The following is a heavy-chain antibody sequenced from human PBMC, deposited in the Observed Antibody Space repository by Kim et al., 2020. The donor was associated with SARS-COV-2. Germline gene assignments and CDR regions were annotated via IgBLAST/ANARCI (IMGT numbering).Heavy chain of an antibody. CDR2: SNPSDNSS. CDR1: GYSFTNYL. D-gene: IGHD1-1*01. J-gene: IGHJ4*02. V-gene: IGHV1-46*01. Sequence: ASVKVSCKTSGYSFTNYLIHWARQAPGQGLEWMGKSNPSDNSSTYTQKFQGKVTMTRETSTSTVYMELSSLTSDDTAVYYCATEAPRTYRFDHWGQGTLVTVSS. CDR3: ATEAPRTYRFDH.